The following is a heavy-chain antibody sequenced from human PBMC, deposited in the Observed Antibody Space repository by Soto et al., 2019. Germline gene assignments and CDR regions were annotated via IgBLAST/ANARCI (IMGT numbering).Heavy chain of an antibody. CDR3: ARYLRAAAGTYYYYYGMDV. Sequence: GGSLRLSCAASGFTFSSYAMRWVRQAPGKGLEWVAVISYDGSNKYYADSVKGRFTISRGNSKNTLYLQMNSLRAEDTAVYYCARYLRAAAGTYYYYYGMDVWGQGTTVTVSS. V-gene: IGHV3-30-3*01. J-gene: IGHJ6*02. CDR2: ISYDGSNK. D-gene: IGHD6-13*01. CDR1: GFTFSSYA.